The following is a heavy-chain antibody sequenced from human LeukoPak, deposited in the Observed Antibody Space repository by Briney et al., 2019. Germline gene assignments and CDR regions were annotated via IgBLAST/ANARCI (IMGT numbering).Heavy chain of an antibody. CDR2: IYYSGST. CDR1: GGSISSSSYY. J-gene: IGHJ5*02. V-gene: IGHV4-39*07. Sequence: SETLSLTCTVSGGSISSSSYYWGWIRQPPGKGLEWIGSIYYSGSTYYNPSLKSRVTISVDTSMNQFSLKLNSVTAADTAVYYCARSARESLSSGTYNRWFDPWGQGTLVTVSS. D-gene: IGHD3-10*01. CDR3: ARSARESLSSGTYNRWFDP.